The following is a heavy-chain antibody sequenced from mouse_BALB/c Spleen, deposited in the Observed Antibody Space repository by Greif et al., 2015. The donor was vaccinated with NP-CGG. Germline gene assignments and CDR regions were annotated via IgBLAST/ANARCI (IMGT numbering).Heavy chain of an antibody. V-gene: IGHV1-15*01. CDR1: GYTFTDYE. Sequence: QVQLQQSGAELVRPGASVTLSCKAPGYTFTDYEMHWVKQTPVHGLEWIGAIDPETGGTAYNQKFKGKATLTADKSSSTAYMELRSLTSEDSAVYYCTRERGSAWFAYWGQGTLVTVSA. CDR3: TRERGSAWFAY. CDR2: IDPETGGT. J-gene: IGHJ3*01.